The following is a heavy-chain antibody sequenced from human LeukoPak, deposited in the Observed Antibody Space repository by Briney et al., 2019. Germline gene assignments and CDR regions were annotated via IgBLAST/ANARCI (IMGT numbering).Heavy chain of an antibody. CDR2: ISAYNGNT. CDR3: ASVVTTYYYYYMDV. Sequence: ASVKVSCKASGYTFTSYGISWVRQAPGQGLEWMGWISAYNGNTNYAQKLQGRVTMTTDTSTSTAYMELSSLRSEDTAVYYCASVVTTYYYYYMDVWGKGTTVTVSS. D-gene: IGHD4-11*01. CDR1: GYTFTSYG. V-gene: IGHV1-18*01. J-gene: IGHJ6*03.